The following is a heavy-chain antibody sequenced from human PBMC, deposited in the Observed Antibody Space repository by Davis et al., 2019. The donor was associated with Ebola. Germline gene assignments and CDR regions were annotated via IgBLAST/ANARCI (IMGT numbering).Heavy chain of an antibody. CDR1: GFTFNNYW. Sequence: GESLKISCAASGFTFNNYWMHWVRQAPGKGPVWVSRINNDGSWISYADSVKGRFTISRDNAKNTLYLQMNSLRAEDTAVYYCARDRDYYDTAAYHPRGWLDLWGQGTLVIVSS. CDR2: INNDGSWI. D-gene: IGHD3-22*01. CDR3: ARDRDYYDTAAYHPRGWLDL. V-gene: IGHV3-74*01. J-gene: IGHJ5*02.